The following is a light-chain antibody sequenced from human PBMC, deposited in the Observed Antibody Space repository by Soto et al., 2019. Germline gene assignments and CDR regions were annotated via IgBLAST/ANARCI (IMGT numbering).Light chain of an antibody. V-gene: IGKV1-5*03. J-gene: IGKJ1*01. CDR3: SKYNRYWT. Sequence: DIKMTQSPSTLSASVGDRVTITCRASQSISSWLAWYQQKPGKAPKLLIYKASSLESGVPSRFSDRESGTKYTLTISRRLSDYFAHYFSSKYNRYWTCGEGKKVEIK. CDR1: QSISSW. CDR2: KAS.